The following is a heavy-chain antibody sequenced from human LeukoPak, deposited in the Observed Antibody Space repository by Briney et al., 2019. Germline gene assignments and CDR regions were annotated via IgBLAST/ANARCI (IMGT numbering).Heavy chain of an antibody. V-gene: IGHV1-2*02. Sequence: ASVKVSCKASGYTFTGNYMHWVRQAPGQGLQWMGWINPNSGGTNYAQKFQGRVTMTRDTSTSTAYMELNRLRSDDTAVYYCARYRRGNVIVPAADWYFDLWGRGTLVTVSS. CDR1: GYTFTGNY. CDR2: INPNSGGT. J-gene: IGHJ2*01. D-gene: IGHD2-2*01. CDR3: ARYRRGNVIVPAADWYFDL.